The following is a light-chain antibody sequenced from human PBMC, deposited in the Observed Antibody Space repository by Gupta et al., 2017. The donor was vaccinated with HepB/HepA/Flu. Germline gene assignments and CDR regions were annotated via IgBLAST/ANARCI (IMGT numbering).Light chain of an antibody. Sequence: QSALTQPASVSGSPGQSITISCTGTSSDVGNYNLVSCYQQLPGKAPKLMIYEVDKRPSGVSNRFSGSKSGNTASLTISGLQAEDEADYYCCSFAGTYNLLFGTGTKVTVL. CDR2: EVD. J-gene: IGLJ1*01. CDR3: CSFAGTYNLL. CDR1: SSDVGNYNL. V-gene: IGLV2-23*02.